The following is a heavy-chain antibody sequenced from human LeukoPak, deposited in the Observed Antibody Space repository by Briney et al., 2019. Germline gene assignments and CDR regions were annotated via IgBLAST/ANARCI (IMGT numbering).Heavy chain of an antibody. D-gene: IGHD2-21*02. CDR3: ARQAYCGADCYSLDY. J-gene: IGHJ4*02. CDR2: IYTSEST. V-gene: IGHV4-4*09. Sequence: SETLSLTCTVSGGSISSYSWSWVRQPPGKGLEWIGSIYTSESTNSNPSLKSRVTISVDTSKSQFSLKLSSVTAADTAVYYCARQAYCGADCYSLDYWGQGTLVTVPS. CDR1: GGSISSYS.